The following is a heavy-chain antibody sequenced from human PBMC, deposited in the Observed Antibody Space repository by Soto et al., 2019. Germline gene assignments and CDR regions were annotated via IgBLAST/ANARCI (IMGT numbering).Heavy chain of an antibody. CDR3: KKSGGGYVNSGYYGGDYDS. V-gene: IGHV4-59*01. CDR1: GDSISTYY. CDR2: IFYSGGT. Sequence: SETLSLTCTVSGDSISTYYWSWIRRPPGKGLQWIGYIFYSGGTAYNPSLKSRVTISLDMSKKQISLKLTSVTAADTALYYCKKSGGGYVNSGYYGGDYDSWGRGTLVTVSS. D-gene: IGHD3-22*01. J-gene: IGHJ4*02.